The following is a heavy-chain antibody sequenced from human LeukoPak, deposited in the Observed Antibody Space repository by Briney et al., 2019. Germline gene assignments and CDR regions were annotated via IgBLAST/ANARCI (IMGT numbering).Heavy chain of an antibody. Sequence: GRSLRLSCAASGFTFSGYAMHWVRQAPGKGLEWVAVISYDGSNKYYADSVKGRFTISRDNSKNTLYLQMNSLRAEDTAVYYCASLIVGATRQDYWGQGTLVTVSS. CDR3: ASLIVGATRQDY. D-gene: IGHD1-26*01. V-gene: IGHV3-30*04. CDR1: GFTFSGYA. J-gene: IGHJ4*02. CDR2: ISYDGSNK.